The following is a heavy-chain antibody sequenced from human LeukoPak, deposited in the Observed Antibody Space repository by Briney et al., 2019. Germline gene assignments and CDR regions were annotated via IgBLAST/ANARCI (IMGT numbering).Heavy chain of an antibody. CDR2: ISNSGGNT. Sequence: GGSLRLSCAASGFTFSTYAMSWVRQAPGKGLEWVSAISNSGGNTYYADSVKGRFTISRDNSKNTMYLQMNSLRAEDTAVYYCANSPDGAFDYWGQGTLVTVSS. CDR3: ANSPDGAFDY. CDR1: GFTFSTYA. J-gene: IGHJ4*02. V-gene: IGHV3-23*01.